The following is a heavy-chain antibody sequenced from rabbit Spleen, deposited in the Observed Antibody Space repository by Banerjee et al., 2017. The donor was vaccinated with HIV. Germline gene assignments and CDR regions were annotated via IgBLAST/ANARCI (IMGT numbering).Heavy chain of an antibody. CDR2: IWTGSTSIT. CDR1: GFSFTSGYD. J-gene: IGHJ3*01. CDR3: ARDPNYASGHYIYSF. V-gene: IGHV1S40*01. Sequence: VESGGGLVQPGASLTLTCTASGFSFTSGYDMCWVRQATGKGLEWIGTIWTGSTSITWYANWALGRFTISKTSSTTVTLQLNSLTAADTATYFCARDPNYASGHYIYSFWGQGTLVTVS. D-gene: IGHD1-1*01.